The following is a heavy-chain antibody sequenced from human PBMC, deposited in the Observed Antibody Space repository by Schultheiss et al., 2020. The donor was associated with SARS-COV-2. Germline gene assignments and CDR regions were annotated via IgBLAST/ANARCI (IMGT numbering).Heavy chain of an antibody. CDR1: GFTFSDYY. CDR2: INHSGST. V-gene: IGHV4-34*01. J-gene: IGHJ4*02. D-gene: IGHD1-20*01. CDR3: ARVAYNWNVDPFDY. Sequence: ESLKISCAASGFTFSDYYMSWIRQAPGKGLEWIGEINHSGSTNYNPSLKSRVTISVDTSKNQFSLRLRSVTAADTAVYYCARVAYNWNVDPFDYWGQGALVTVSS.